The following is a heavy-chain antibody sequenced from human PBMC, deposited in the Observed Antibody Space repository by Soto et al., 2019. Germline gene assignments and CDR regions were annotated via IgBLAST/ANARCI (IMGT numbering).Heavy chain of an antibody. CDR1: GYTFTSYG. Sequence: ASVKVSCKASGYTFTSYGISWVRQAPGQGLEWMGWISAYNGNTNYAQKLQGRVTITTDTSTSTAYMELRSLRSEDTAVYYCARASIAARLGRNAFDIWGQGTMVTVSS. D-gene: IGHD6-6*01. CDR3: ARASIAARLGRNAFDI. V-gene: IGHV1-18*01. J-gene: IGHJ3*02. CDR2: ISAYNGNT.